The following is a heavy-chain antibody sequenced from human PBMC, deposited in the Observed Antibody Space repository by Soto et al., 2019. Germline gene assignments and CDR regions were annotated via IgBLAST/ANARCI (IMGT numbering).Heavy chain of an antibody. Sequence: QEQLVESGGGVVQPGTSLRLSCAVPGGIFHGYGMHWVRQAPGKGLEWVAIIRVDGSNEEYADSVKGRFTISRDNSKNTLYLQMNTLGAEDTAVYYCARDGIGGTVFRGYRDYWGRGTVVTVSS. V-gene: IGHV3-33*01. D-gene: IGHD1-7*01. CDR2: IRVDGSNE. CDR3: ARDGIGGTVFRGYRDY. CDR1: GGIFHGYG. J-gene: IGHJ4*02.